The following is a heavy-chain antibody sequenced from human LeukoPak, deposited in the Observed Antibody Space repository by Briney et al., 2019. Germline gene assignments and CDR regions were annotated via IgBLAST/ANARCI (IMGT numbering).Heavy chain of an antibody. CDR2: IIPIFGTA. V-gene: IGHV1-69*13. CDR1: GGTFSSYA. D-gene: IGHD6-6*01. CDR3: AREGKYSSSSSFNYYYYGMDV. J-gene: IGHJ6*02. Sequence: SVKVSCKASGGTFSSYAISWVRQAPGQGLEWMGGIIPIFGTANYAQKFQGRVTITADESTSTAYMELSSLRSEDTAVYYCAREGKYSSSSSFNYYYYGMDVWGQGTTVTVSS.